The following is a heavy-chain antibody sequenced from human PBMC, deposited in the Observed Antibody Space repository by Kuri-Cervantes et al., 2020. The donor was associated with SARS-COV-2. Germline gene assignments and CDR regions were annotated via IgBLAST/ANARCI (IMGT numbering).Heavy chain of an antibody. V-gene: IGHV4-34*01. CDR1: GGSFSGYY. CDR3: ARELDCSSTSCASTKISPAAFDI. CDR2: INHSGST. D-gene: IGHD2-2*01. Sequence: SQTLSLTCAVYGGSFSGYYWSWIRQPPGKGLEWIGEINHSGSTNYNPSLKSRVTISVDTSKNQFSLKLSSVTAADTAVYYCARELDCSSTSCASTKISPAAFDIWGQGTRVT. J-gene: IGHJ3*02.